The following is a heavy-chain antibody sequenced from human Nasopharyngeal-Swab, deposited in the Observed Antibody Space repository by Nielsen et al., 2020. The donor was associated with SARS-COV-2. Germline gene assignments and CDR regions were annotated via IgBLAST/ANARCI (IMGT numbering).Heavy chain of an antibody. V-gene: IGHV1-18*01. D-gene: IGHD2-15*01. CDR2: ISTYNSNT. Sequence: ASVKVSCKASGYTFTNHGITWVRQAPGQGLEWMGWISTYNSNTNYRQKLQGRVTMTTDTSTSTAYMELRSLRSDDTAMYYCARDRRDVVVVVAAGGPDYWGQGTLVTVSS. CDR3: ARDRRDVVVVVAAGGPDY. J-gene: IGHJ4*02. CDR1: GYTFTNHG.